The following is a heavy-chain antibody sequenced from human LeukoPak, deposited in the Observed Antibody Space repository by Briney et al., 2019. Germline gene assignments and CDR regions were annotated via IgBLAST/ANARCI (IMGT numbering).Heavy chain of an antibody. Sequence: PGGSLRLSCAASGLTFSSYWMSWVRQAPGKGLEWVANIKQDGSEKYYVDSVKGRFTISRDNAKNSLYLQMNSLRAEDTAVYYCARDGWLVDYWGQGTLVTVSS. V-gene: IGHV3-7*03. CDR2: IKQDGSEK. D-gene: IGHD6-19*01. CDR1: GLTFSSYW. CDR3: ARDGWLVDY. J-gene: IGHJ4*02.